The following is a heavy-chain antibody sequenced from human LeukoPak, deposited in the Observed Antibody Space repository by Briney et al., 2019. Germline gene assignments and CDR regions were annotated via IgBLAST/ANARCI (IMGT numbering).Heavy chain of an antibody. CDR3: ARGGVGIIQT. V-gene: IGHV4-61*02. J-gene: IGHJ5*02. Sequence: TLSLTCTVSGGSISSGGYYYSWIRQPAGKGLEWIGRIYTSGSTNYNPSLKSRVTISLDTSKNQFSLKLSSVTAADTAVYYCARGGVGIIQTWGQGTLLTVSS. D-gene: IGHD1-14*01. CDR1: GGSISSGGYY. CDR2: IYTSGST.